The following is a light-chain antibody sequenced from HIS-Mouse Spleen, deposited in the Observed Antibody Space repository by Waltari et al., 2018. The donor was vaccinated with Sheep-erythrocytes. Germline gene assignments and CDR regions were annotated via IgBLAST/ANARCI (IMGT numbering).Light chain of an antibody. CDR2: DVS. V-gene: IGLV2-14*03. CDR1: SSDVGGYNY. CDR3: SSYTSSSTRV. Sequence: QSALTQPASVSGSPGQSITISCTGTSSDVGGYNYVPWYQQHPGKAPKLMIYDVSNRPSGVSNRFSSSKSGNTASLTISGLQAEDEADYYCSSYTSSSTRVFGGGTKLTVL. J-gene: IGLJ3*02.